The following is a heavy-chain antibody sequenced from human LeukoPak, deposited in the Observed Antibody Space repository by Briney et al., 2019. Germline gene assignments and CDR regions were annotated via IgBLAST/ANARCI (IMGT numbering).Heavy chain of an antibody. Sequence: GGSLRLSCAASGFTFSDYWLSWVRQAPGKGLEWVANIKQDGSATYYVDSVKGRFTISRDNAKTSLYLQMNSLRAEDTAVYYCARETEIYTTSWSVALDYWGQGTLVTVSS. CDR2: IKQDGSAT. D-gene: IGHD6-13*01. CDR3: ARETEIYTTSWSVALDY. CDR1: GFTFSDYW. V-gene: IGHV3-7*01. J-gene: IGHJ4*02.